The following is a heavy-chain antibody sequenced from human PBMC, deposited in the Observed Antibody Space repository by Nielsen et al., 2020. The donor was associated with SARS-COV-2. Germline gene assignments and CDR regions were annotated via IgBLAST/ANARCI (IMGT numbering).Heavy chain of an antibody. V-gene: IGHV4-34*01. J-gene: IGHJ6*02. Sequence: SETLSLTCGVSGGAFSGYRWTWVRQSPGKGLEWLGEINDSGTTNYNPPLTGRVNISQDASKRQLSLKLSSVTAADTALYFCARGIYDFLSGSDVSLNGLDVWGQGTTVTVSS. CDR1: GGAFSGYR. D-gene: IGHD3-3*01. CDR2: INDSGTT. CDR3: ARGIYDFLSGSDVSLNGLDV.